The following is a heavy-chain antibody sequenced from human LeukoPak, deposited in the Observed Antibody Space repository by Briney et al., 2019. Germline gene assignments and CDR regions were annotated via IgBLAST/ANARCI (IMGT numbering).Heavy chain of an antibody. J-gene: IGHJ4*02. Sequence: GGSLRLSCAASGFTFNDYYMSWIRQAPGKGLEWVSYISSSGSTIYYADSVKGRFTISRDHAKNSLYLQMNSLRAEDTAVYYCARDPKRRYCSSTSCRSEGDYWGQGTLVTVSS. V-gene: IGHV3-11*04. CDR3: ARDPKRRYCSSTSCRSEGDY. CDR2: ISSSGSTI. CDR1: GFTFNDYY. D-gene: IGHD2-2*01.